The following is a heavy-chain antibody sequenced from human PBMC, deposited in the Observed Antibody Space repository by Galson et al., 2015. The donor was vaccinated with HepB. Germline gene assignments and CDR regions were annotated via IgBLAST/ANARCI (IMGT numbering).Heavy chain of an antibody. D-gene: IGHD1-26*01. V-gene: IGHV3-30-3*01. CDR3: ARDRSDSGSLDP. CDR2: ISYDGSNK. Sequence: SLRLSCAASGFTFSSYAMHWVRQAPGKGLEWVAVISYDGSNKYYADSVKGRFTISRDNSKNTLYLQMNSLRAEDTAVYYCARDRSDSGSLDPWGQGTLVTVSS. CDR1: GFTFSSYA. J-gene: IGHJ5*02.